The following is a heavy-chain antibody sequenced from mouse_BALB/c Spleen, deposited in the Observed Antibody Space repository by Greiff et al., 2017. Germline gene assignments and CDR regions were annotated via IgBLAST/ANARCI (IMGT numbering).Heavy chain of an antibody. CDR1: GYSITSGYY. CDR2: ISYDGSN. Sequence: EVQRVESGPGLVKPSQSLSLTCSVTGYSITSGYYWNWIRQFPGNKLEWMGYISYDGSNNYNPSLKNRISITRDTSKNQFFLKLNSVTTEDTATYYCARGNRYDRGYYFDYWGQGTTLTVSS. V-gene: IGHV3-6*02. CDR3: ARGNRYDRGYYFDY. J-gene: IGHJ2*01. D-gene: IGHD2-14*01.